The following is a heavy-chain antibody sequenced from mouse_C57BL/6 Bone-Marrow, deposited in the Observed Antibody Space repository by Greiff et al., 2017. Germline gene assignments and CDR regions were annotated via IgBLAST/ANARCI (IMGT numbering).Heavy chain of an antibody. CDR2: IYPRSGNT. Sequence: VKLVESGAELARPGASVKLSCKASGYTFTSYGISWVKQRTGQGLEWIGEIYPRSGNTYYNEKFKGKATLTADKSSSTAYMELRSLTSEDSAVYFCARGPGGIDYWGQGTTLTVSS. CDR3: ARGPGGIDY. CDR1: GYTFTSYG. J-gene: IGHJ2*01. V-gene: IGHV1-81*01.